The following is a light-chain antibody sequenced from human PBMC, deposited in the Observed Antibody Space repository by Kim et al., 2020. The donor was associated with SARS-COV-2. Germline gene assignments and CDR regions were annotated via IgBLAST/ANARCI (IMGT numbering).Light chain of an antibody. J-gene: IGKJ1*01. V-gene: IGKV1-27*01. Sequence: ASIRNRVTITCRASQDIANSLAWYQQKPGKVPQVLIYAASTVQSGVPSRFSGSGSGTEFTLTIDSLQTEDVATYYCQKYNSAPWTFGPGTKVDIK. CDR3: QKYNSAPWT. CDR1: QDIANS. CDR2: AAS.